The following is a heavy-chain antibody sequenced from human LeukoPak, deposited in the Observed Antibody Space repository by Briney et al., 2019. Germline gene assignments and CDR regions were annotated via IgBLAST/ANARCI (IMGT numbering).Heavy chain of an antibody. Sequence: GGSLRLSCEVSGFTFTIHWMSWVRQAPGKGLEWVAKINPDGNEKSYVDSVKGRFTISRDNAKNSLYLQMNSLRVEDTAVYYCPRGSEWDLLGSCDYWGQGTLVTVSS. V-gene: IGHV3-7*01. CDR2: INPDGNEK. J-gene: IGHJ4*02. CDR1: GFTFTIHW. CDR3: PRGSEWDLLGSCDY. D-gene: IGHD1-26*01.